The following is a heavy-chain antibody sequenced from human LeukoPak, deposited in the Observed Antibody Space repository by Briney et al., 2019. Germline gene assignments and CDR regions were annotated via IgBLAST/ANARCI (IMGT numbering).Heavy chain of an antibody. J-gene: IGHJ4*02. Sequence: GGSLRLSCAASGFTFSSYAMTWVRQAPGQGLEWVSAISASGGNTYYADSVKGRFTISRDNSKYTLYLQINSLRAEDTAVYYCAKDSTGVAATDYWGQGTLVTVS. CDR1: GFTFSSYA. V-gene: IGHV3-23*01. CDR2: ISASGGNT. D-gene: IGHD6-19*01. CDR3: AKDSTGVAATDY.